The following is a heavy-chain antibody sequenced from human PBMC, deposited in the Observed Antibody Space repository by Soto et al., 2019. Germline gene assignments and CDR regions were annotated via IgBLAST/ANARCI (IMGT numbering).Heavy chain of an antibody. CDR3: ARGRGYCGGTNCYLDY. CDR1: GFTFDDYA. V-gene: IGHV3-9*01. D-gene: IGHD2-21*01. CDR2: ISWNSGRI. Sequence: PGGSLRLSCAASGFTFDDYAMYWVRQVPGKGLEWVSGISWNSGRIGYADSVKGRFTISRDNAKNSLYLQMNSLRDDDTAVYYCARGRGYCGGTNCYLDYWGQGALVTVSS. J-gene: IGHJ4*02.